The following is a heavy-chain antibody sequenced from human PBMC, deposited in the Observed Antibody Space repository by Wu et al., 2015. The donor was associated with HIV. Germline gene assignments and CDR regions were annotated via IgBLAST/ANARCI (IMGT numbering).Heavy chain of an antibody. CDR1: GYTFINYG. V-gene: IGHV1-18*01. Sequence: QVQLVQSGSEVKKSGASVNVSCKASGYTFINYGITWVRQAPGQGLEWMGWINTYNGDRKYLQKFQGRVTMTTNTSTNTVYMELRSLRSDDTAVYYCARDDPYCSGGICYPIYYHGMDVWGQGTTVIVSS. J-gene: IGHJ6*02. CDR3: ARDDPYCSGGICYPIYYHGMDV. CDR2: INTYNGDR. D-gene: IGHD2-15*01.